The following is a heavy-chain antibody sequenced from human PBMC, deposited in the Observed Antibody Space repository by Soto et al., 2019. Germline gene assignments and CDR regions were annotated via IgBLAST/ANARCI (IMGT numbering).Heavy chain of an antibody. V-gene: IGHV1-69*13. Sequence: SVNVSCNASGGTFSSYAGSWVRQAPGQGLEWMGGIIPIFGTANYAQKFQGRVTITADESTSTAYMELSSLRSEDTAVYYCARWGSSGGAMVTASYYYYGMDVWGQGTTVTVSS. CDR3: ARWGSSGGAMVTASYYYYGMDV. J-gene: IGHJ6*02. CDR2: IIPIFGTA. CDR1: GGTFSSYA. D-gene: IGHD5-18*01.